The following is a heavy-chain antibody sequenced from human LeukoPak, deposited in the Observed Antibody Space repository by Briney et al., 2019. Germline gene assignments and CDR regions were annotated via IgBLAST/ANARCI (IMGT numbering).Heavy chain of an antibody. V-gene: IGHV4-59*08. CDR1: GGSISSYY. J-gene: IGHJ4*02. CDR2: IYYTGST. D-gene: IGHD3-10*01. Sequence: SETLSLTCTVSGGSISSYYWSWIRQPPGKGLEWIGYIYYTGSTNYNPSLKSRVTISVDTSKNQFSLKLSSVTAADTAVYYCARGGQYYGSGSYPHYWGQGTLVTVPS. CDR3: ARGGQYYGSGSYPHY.